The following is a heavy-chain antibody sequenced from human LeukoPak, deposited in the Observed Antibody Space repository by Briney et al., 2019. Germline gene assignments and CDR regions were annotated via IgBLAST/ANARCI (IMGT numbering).Heavy chain of an antibody. CDR1: GGTFNNSA. J-gene: IGHJ5*02. CDR2: IMPLFGTA. D-gene: IGHD4-17*01. CDR3: ARDVHGDYGSGWFDP. Sequence: SVKVSCKTSGGTFNNSAISWVRQAPGQGLEWLGGIMPLFGTAGYAQKFQGRVTTTKDESTRTVYLELTSLTSDDTAVYYCARDVHGDYGSGWFDPWGQGTLVSVSS. V-gene: IGHV1-69*05.